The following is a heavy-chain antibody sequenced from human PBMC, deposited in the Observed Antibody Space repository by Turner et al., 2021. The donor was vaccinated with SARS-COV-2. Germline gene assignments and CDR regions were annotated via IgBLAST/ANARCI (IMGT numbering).Heavy chain of an antibody. Sequence: EVQLLESGGALVQPGGSLRLSCAASGFTFSSYAMSWVRQAPGKGLEWVSAISGSGGSTYYADSVKGRFAISRDNSKNTLYLQMNSLRAEDTAVYYCARPIVGANRNMDVWGQGTTVTVSS. CDR2: ISGSGGST. V-gene: IGHV3-23*01. D-gene: IGHD1-26*01. CDR3: ARPIVGANRNMDV. CDR1: GFTFSSYA. J-gene: IGHJ6*02.